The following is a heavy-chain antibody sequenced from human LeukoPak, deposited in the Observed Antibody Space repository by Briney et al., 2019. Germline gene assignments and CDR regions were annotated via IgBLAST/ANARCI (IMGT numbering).Heavy chain of an antibody. CDR1: GGSISSYY. D-gene: IGHD2-15*01. Sequence: SETLSLTCTVSGGSISSYYWSWIRQPPGKGLEWIGYIYYSGSTNYNPSLKSRVTISVDTSKNQFSLKLSSVTAADTAVYYCARFSSRYKGYCSGGSRPGKYYFDYWGQGTLVTVSS. V-gene: IGHV4-59*08. CDR2: IYYSGST. CDR3: ARFSSRYKGYCSGGSRPGKYYFDY. J-gene: IGHJ4*02.